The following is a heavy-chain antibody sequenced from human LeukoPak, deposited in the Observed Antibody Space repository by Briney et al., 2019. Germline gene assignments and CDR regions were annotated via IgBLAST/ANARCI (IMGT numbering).Heavy chain of an antibody. CDR3: ARTPRPPEYYYDSSSYYYYYYYMDV. V-gene: IGHV2-70*11. CDR1: GFSLSTSGMC. J-gene: IGHJ6*03. CDR2: IDWDDDK. D-gene: IGHD3-22*01. Sequence: SGPTLVNPTQTLTLTCTFSGFSLSTSGMCVSWIRQPPGKALEWLARIDWDDDKYYSTSLKTRLTISKDTSKNQVVLTMTNMDAADTATSYCARTPRPPEYYYDSSSYYYYYYYMDVWGKGTTVTVSS.